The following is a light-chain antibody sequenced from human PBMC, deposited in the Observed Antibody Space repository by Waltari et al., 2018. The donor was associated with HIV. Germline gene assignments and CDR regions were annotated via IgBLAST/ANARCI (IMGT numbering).Light chain of an antibody. V-gene: IGLV8-61*01. CDR2: STN. CDR1: SGSVSPSYY. CDR3: ALYMGSGIWV. J-gene: IGLJ3*02. Sequence: QTVVTQEPSFSVSPGGTVTLTCGLNSGSVSPSYYSIWYQQTPGPAPRVLIYSTNTRYYGVPDRFSGSSLGKKAALTITGAQAEDEADYHCALYMGSGIWVFGGGTKLTV.